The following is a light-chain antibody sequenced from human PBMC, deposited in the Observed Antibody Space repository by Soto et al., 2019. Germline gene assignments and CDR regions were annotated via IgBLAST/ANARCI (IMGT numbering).Light chain of an antibody. CDR3: SSYTTINTVVV. CDR1: SSDIGAYNS. J-gene: IGLJ3*02. CDR2: DVT. Sequence: QSALTQPASVSGSPGQSITFSCTGTSSDIGAYNSVSWYQHHPGKAPKLLIYDVTDRPSGVSDRFSGSKSGTTASLTISGLQAEDEADYFCSSYTTINTVVVFGGGTKLTVL. V-gene: IGLV2-14*03.